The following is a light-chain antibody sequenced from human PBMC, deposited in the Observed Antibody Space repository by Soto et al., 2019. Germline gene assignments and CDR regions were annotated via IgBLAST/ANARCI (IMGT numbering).Light chain of an antibody. V-gene: IGKV1-5*01. J-gene: IGKJ3*01. Sequence: DVQMTQSPSTLSASVGDRVTITCRASHSISDWLAWYQQKPGKAPKLLIYGASSLGSGVPSRFSGSGSGTEFTLTIGGLQPDDFATYYCQKYDDVPQFGPGTKVDF. CDR2: GAS. CDR3: QKYDDVPQ. CDR1: HSISDW.